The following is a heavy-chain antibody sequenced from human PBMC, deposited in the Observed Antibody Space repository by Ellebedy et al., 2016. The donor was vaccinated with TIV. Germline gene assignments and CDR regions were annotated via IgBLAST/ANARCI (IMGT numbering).Heavy chain of an antibody. CDR1: GFTFSPYW. CDR3: ARGVSYYHDSSGYGTV. J-gene: IGHJ6*02. V-gene: IGHV3-74*01. Sequence: GGSLRLSXAASGFTFSPYWMNWVRQAPGKGLVWVSRINSDGSDTNYADSVKGRFTISRDNAENTLYLQMSGLRAEDTAVYYCARGVSYYHDSSGYGTVWGQGTTVTVSS. D-gene: IGHD3-22*01. CDR2: INSDGSDT.